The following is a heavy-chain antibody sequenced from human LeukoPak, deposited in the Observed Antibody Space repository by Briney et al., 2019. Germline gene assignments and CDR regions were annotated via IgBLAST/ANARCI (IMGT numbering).Heavy chain of an antibody. V-gene: IGHV3-21*01. CDR3: ARDLGRPDWFDP. CDR2: ISSSGSYI. J-gene: IGHJ5*02. Sequence: GGSLRLSCAASGFTFSSYSMNWVRQAPGQGLEWVSSISSSGSYIYYADSVKGRFTISRDNAKNSLYLQMNSLRAEDTAVYYCARDLGRPDWFDPWGQGTLVTVSS. CDR1: GFTFSSYS. D-gene: IGHD1-26*01.